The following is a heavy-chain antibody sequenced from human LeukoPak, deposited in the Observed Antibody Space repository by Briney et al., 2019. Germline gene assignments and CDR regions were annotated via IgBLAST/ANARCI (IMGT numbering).Heavy chain of an antibody. J-gene: IGHJ4*02. Sequence: SVKVSCKASGGTFSSYAISWVRQAPGQGLEWMGGIIPIFGTANYAQKFQGRVTITTDESTSTAYMELSRLRSDDTAVYYCARVGDSSGYYSDYWGQGTLVTVSS. D-gene: IGHD3-22*01. CDR1: GGTFSSYA. CDR3: ARVGDSSGYYSDY. V-gene: IGHV1-69*05. CDR2: IIPIFGTA.